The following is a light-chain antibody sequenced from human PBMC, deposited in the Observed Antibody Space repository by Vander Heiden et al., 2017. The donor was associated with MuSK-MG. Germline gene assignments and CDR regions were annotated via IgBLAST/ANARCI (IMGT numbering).Light chain of an antibody. CDR3: LQDDINPTT. CDR2: TAS. CDR1: QAISDS. Sequence: DIQMTQSPASLSASVGDRVTITCRASQAISDSFAWFQQQPGKAPKLLIYTASRLQSGVPSRFSRSRSGTDYALTISRLHPEDFATYYCLQDDINPTTFGHGTKVXIK. V-gene: IGKV1-NL1*01. J-gene: IGKJ3*01.